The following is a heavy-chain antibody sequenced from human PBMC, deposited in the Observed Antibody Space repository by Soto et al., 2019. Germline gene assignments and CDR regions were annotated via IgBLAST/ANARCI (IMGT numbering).Heavy chain of an antibody. D-gene: IGHD3-3*01. Sequence: ASVKVSCKASGYTFTSYGISWVRQAPGQGLEWMGWISAYNGTTNYAQKPQGRVTMTTDTSTSTAYMELRSLRSDDTAVYYCARTSYYDFWSGPTRDYWGQGTLVTVSS. CDR2: ISAYNGTT. CDR1: GYTFTSYG. J-gene: IGHJ4*02. V-gene: IGHV1-18*01. CDR3: ARTSYYDFWSGPTRDY.